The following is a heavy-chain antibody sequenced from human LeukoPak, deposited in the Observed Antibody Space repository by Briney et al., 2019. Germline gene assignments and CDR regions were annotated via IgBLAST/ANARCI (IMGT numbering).Heavy chain of an antibody. CDR1: GFTFSSYA. D-gene: IGHD4-17*01. J-gene: IGHJ4*01. V-gene: IGHV3-23*01. CDR2: VTSRGVGT. Sequence: GGSLRLSCTDSGFTFSSYALAWVRQAPGKGLEWVAAVTSRGVGTHYADSVKGRFTISRDNSKNTIYLQMNSLRAEYTVIYYCGSDPNGDYVGALGYWGRGTLVTVSS. CDR3: GSDPNGDYVGALGY.